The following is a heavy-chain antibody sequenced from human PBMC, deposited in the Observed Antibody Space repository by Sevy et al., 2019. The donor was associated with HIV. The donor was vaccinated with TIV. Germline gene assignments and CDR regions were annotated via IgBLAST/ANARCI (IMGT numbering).Heavy chain of an antibody. Sequence: GESLKISCKASGYSFTTYWIAWVRQMPGKGLEWMGIMYPGDSDTRHGPSFQGQVTISADKSISSAYLQWSSLKASDTAMYYCARRRCCDSSSCEFDYWGQGTLVTVS. D-gene: IGHD2-2*01. V-gene: IGHV5-51*01. J-gene: IGHJ4*02. CDR2: MYPGDSDT. CDR3: ARRRCCDSSSCEFDY. CDR1: GYSFTTYW.